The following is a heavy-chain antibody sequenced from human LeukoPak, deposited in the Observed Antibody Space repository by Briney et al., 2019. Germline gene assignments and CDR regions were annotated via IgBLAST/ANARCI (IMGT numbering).Heavy chain of an antibody. Sequence: GASVKVSCKASGYTFTSYDINWVRQATGQGLEWMGWMNPNSGNTGYAQKFQGRVTMTRNTSISTAYMELSSLRSEDTAVYYCTRGSRVVVVSYYYYMDVWGKGTTVTISS. CDR1: GYTFTSYD. V-gene: IGHV1-8*01. J-gene: IGHJ6*03. CDR2: MNPNSGNT. CDR3: TRGSRVVVVSYYYYMDV. D-gene: IGHD2-2*01.